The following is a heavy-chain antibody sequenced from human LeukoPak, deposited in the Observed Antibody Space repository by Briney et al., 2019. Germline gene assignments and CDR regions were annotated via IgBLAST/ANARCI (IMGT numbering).Heavy chain of an antibody. CDR3: ASILRSSSGYYFDY. CDR2: IYSGDTT. D-gene: IGHD3-10*01. CDR1: GFTVSTNY. Sequence: GGSLRLSCAASGFTVSTNYMSWVRQAPGKGLEWVSVIYSGDTTFYADSVRGKFTISRDNSKNTLYLQMNSLRAADTAVYYCASILRSSSGYYFDYWGQGTLVTVSS. V-gene: IGHV3-66*01. J-gene: IGHJ4*02.